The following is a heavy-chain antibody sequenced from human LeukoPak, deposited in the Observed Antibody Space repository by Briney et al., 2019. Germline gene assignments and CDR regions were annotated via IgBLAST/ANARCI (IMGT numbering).Heavy chain of an antibody. J-gene: IGHJ6*02. CDR1: GFAFSSYE. Sequence: GGSLRLSCAASGFAFSSYEMTWVRQAPGKGLEWVSNISSSDTTIHYADSVKGRFTISRDNARNSLYLQMNSLRAEDTAVYYCARSRRDNYYYYYGMDVWGQGTTVTVSS. V-gene: IGHV3-48*03. CDR3: ARSRRDNYYYYYGMDV. D-gene: IGHD5-24*01. CDR2: ISSSDTTI.